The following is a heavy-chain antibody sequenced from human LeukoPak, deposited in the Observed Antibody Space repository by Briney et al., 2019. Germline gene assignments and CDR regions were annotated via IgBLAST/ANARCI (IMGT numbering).Heavy chain of an antibody. Sequence: TSETLSLTCTVAGGSISSRYWTWIRRPPGRGLEWIGYASVTGNPDSTLSLTSRVTISVDTSQNHFSLRLTSVTAAGTAIYYWWSDFPQGGGLLEYWGQGLLVTVSS. J-gene: IGHJ4*02. D-gene: IGHD3-16*01. CDR3: WSDFPQGGGLLEY. CDR1: GGSISSRY. V-gene: IGHV4-59*11. CDR2: ASVTGNP.